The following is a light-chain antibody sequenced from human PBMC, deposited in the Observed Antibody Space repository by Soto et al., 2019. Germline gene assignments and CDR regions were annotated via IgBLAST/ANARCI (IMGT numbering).Light chain of an antibody. CDR1: QSVSSY. CDR3: QQRRNWPPWT. CDR2: DAS. J-gene: IGKJ1*01. Sequence: EIVLTQSPATLSLSPGERATLSCRASQSVSSYLAWYQQKHGQAPRLLIYDASNRATGIPARFSGSGSGTDFTLTISSLEPEDFAVYYCQQRRNWPPWTFGQGTKVEIK. V-gene: IGKV3-11*01.